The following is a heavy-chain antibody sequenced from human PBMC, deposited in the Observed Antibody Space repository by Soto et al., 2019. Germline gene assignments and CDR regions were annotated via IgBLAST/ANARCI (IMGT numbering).Heavy chain of an antibody. D-gene: IGHD3-10*01. Sequence: QVQLVQSGAEVKKPGASVKVSCKASGYTFTSYDINWVRQATGQGLEWMGWMNLNSGNTGYAQKFQCRGTMTRNTNEGNPDQPQKVQATVTMTSNTSISTAYMELSSLGSEDTAVYYRARPPTDPTVHGYYYGMDVWGQVTTVTVSS. CDR1: GYTFTSYD. V-gene: IGHV1-8*01. CDR3: ISTAYMELSSLGSEDTAVYYRARPPTDPTVHGYYYGMDV. CDR2: MNLNSGNT. J-gene: IGHJ6*02.